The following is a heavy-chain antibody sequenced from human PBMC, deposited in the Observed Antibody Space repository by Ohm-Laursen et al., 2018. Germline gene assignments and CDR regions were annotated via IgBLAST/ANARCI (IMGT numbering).Heavy chain of an antibody. Sequence: SLRLSCAAPGNYKRWMSWVRQTPGKGLEWVSVVYTDGTAYYADSVKGRFTVSRDNSKNALYLQMNSLRAEDTAVYYGARDRQEWEPLPFYGMDVWGQGTTVTVSS. J-gene: IGHJ6*02. CDR2: VYTDGTA. V-gene: IGHV3-66*01. CDR1: GNYKRW. CDR3: ARDRQEWEPLPFYGMDV. D-gene: IGHD1-26*01.